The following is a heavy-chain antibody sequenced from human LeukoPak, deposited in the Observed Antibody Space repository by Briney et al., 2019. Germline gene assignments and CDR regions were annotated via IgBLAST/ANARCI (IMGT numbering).Heavy chain of an antibody. CDR1: GFTFSSYA. Sequence: GGSLRLSCAATGFTFSSYAMNWVRQAPGKGLEWVSGISGSGGDTYHADSVKGRFTMSRDNSKNTLYLQMNSLRAEDTAIYYCAKGCGGNCYPPSYWGQGTLVTVSS. V-gene: IGHV3-23*01. CDR2: ISGSGGDT. CDR3: AKGCGGNCYPPSY. J-gene: IGHJ1*01. D-gene: IGHD2-15*01.